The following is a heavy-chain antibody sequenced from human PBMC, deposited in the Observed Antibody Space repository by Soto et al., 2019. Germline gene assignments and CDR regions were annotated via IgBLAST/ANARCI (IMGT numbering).Heavy chain of an antibody. CDR3: AKARSYDILTGYFDY. J-gene: IGHJ4*02. V-gene: IGHV3-9*01. CDR2: ISWNSGSI. CDR1: GFTFDDYA. Sequence: EVQLVESGGGLVQPGRSLRLSCAASGFTFDDYAMHWVRQAPGKGLEWVSGISWNSGSIGYADSVKGRFTISRDNAKNSLYLQMNSLRAEDTALYYCAKARSYDILTGYFDYWGQGTLVTVSS. D-gene: IGHD3-9*01.